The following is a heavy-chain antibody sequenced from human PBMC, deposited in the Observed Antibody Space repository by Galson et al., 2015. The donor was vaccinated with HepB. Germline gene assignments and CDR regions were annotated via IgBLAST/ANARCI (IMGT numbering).Heavy chain of an antibody. CDR3: AKDPYPGEYLEWFLSDY. V-gene: IGHV3-23*01. CDR1: GFTFSSYA. Sequence: LRLSCAASGFTFSSYAMSWVRQAPRKGLEWVSAISGSGGSTYYADPVKGRFTISSDNSNNTLYLQMNSLRAEDTAVYYCAKDPYPGEYLEWFLSDYWGQGTLVTVSS. CDR2: ISGSGGST. J-gene: IGHJ4*02. D-gene: IGHD3-3*01.